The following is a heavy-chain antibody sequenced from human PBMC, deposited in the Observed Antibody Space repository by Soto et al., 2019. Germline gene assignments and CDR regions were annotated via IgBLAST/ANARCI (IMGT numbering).Heavy chain of an antibody. Sequence: QVQLVQSGAEGKKSGAAVKISCKTSGFTFSSYYLHWERQAPGQGLECMGLINPAPASTNYAEKFQGRVTRTREMSSNTVYMQLARLSSEDTGVYFCARGGCAGYSSEGGFDLCGQGTQITVSS. CDR3: ARGGCAGYSSEGGFDL. CDR1: GFTFSSYY. D-gene: IGHD6-19*01. V-gene: IGHV1-46*01. CDR2: INPAPAST. J-gene: IGHJ4*02.